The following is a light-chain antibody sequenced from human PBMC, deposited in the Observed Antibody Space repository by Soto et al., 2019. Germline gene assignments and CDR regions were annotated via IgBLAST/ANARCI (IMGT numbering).Light chain of an antibody. Sequence: QAVVTQSSSASASLGSSVKLTCALSSGHSSYIIAWHQQQPGKAPRYLMKVEGSGSYNKESGVPDRFSGSGSGADRYLTISNLQSEDEAVYYCETWDSNTRVFGGGTKVTVL. CDR3: ETWDSNTRV. V-gene: IGLV4-60*03. J-gene: IGLJ3*02. CDR2: VEGSGSY. CDR1: SGHSSYI.